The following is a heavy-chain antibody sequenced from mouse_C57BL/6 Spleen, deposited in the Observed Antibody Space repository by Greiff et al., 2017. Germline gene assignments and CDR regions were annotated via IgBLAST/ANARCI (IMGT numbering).Heavy chain of an antibody. J-gene: IGHJ4*01. CDR3: ARDYSYYAMDY. V-gene: IGHV14-3*01. D-gene: IGHD2-13*01. CDR2: IDPANGNT. Sequence: VQLQQSVAELVRPGASVKLSCTASGFNIKNTYMHWVKQRPDQGLEWIGRIDPANGNTKYAPQFPGKATITADTSPNTAYLQLRSLTSEDTAIYYCARDYSYYAMDYWGQGTSVTVSS. CDR1: GFNIKNTY.